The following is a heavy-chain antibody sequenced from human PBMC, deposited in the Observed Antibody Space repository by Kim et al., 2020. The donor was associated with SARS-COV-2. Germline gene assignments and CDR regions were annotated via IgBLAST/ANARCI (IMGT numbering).Heavy chain of an antibody. J-gene: IGHJ4*02. CDR3: AKDGSYDYIWGSYRPFDY. D-gene: IGHD3-16*02. Sequence: GGSLRLSCAASGFTFSSYAMSWVRQAPGKGLEWVSAISGSGGSTYYADSVKGRFTISRDNSKNTLYLQMNSLRAEDTAVYYCAKDGSYDYIWGSYRPFDYWGQGTLVTVSS. CDR1: GFTFSSYA. CDR2: ISGSGGST. V-gene: IGHV3-23*01.